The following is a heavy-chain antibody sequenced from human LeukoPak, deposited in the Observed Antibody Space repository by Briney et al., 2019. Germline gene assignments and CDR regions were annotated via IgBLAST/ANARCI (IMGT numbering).Heavy chain of an antibody. D-gene: IGHD2-2*01. J-gene: IGHJ6*03. CDR2: IKPNSGDT. V-gene: IGHV1-2*02. Sequence: APVKVSCKASGFTLTGYYMHWVRQDPRQGLQWMGWIKPNSGDTDYAQKFQGRVTMTRDTSISTVYMELSSLRSDDTAVYYCARADSVPAGDYHYWYMDVWGKGTTVTVSS. CDR1: GFTLTGYY. CDR3: ARADSVPAGDYHYWYMDV.